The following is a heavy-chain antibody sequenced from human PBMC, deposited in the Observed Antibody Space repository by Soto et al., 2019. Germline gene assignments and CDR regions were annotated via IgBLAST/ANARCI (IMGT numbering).Heavy chain of an antibody. Sequence: ASVKVSCKXSGYTFTSYDINWVRQATGQGLEWMGWMNPNSGNTGYAQKFQGRVTMTRNTSISTAYMELSSLRSEDTAVYYCARLRRELRAFDIWGQGTMVTVSS. D-gene: IGHD1-26*01. J-gene: IGHJ3*02. V-gene: IGHV1-8*01. CDR2: MNPNSGNT. CDR3: ARLRRELRAFDI. CDR1: GYTFTSYD.